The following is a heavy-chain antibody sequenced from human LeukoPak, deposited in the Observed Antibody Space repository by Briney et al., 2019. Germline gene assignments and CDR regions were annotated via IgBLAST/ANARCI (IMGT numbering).Heavy chain of an antibody. J-gene: IGHJ3*02. V-gene: IGHV3-23*01. CDR1: GFTFSSYA. CDR2: IRGAGGTT. CDR3: ARDPNGDYIGAFEI. D-gene: IGHD4-17*01. Sequence: GGSLRLSCAASGFTFSSYAMMWLRQAPGKGLEWVSAIRGAGGTTFYADSVKGRSTISRDNSKNTLYLQMTSLRVEDTAVYYCARDPNGDYIGAFEIWGQGTMVTVSS.